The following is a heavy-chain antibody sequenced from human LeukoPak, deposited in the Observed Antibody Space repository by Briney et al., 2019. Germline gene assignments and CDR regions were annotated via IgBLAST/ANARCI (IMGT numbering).Heavy chain of an antibody. CDR2: VYYSGTT. J-gene: IGHJ4*02. CDR1: GGSFSGYY. Sequence: PSETLSLTCAVYGGSFSGYYWSWIRQPPGKGLEWIGSVYYSGTTYYNPSLKSRLTISVDTSKNQFSLRLSSVTAADTAVYYCARRKSGGFDYWGQGTLVTVSS. D-gene: IGHD4-23*01. CDR3: ARRKSGGFDY. V-gene: IGHV4-34*01.